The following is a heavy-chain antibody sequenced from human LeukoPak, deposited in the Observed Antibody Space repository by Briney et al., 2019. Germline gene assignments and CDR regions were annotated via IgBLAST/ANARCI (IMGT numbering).Heavy chain of an antibody. CDR1: GGSISSYY. D-gene: IGHD2-2*01. Sequence: SETLSLTCTVSGGSISSYYWSWIRQHPGKGLEWIGYIYYSGSTYYNPSLKSRVTISVDTSKNQFSLKLSSVTAADTAVYYCARDYCSSTSCYNGFDPWGQGTLVTVSS. CDR3: ARDYCSSTSCYNGFDP. CDR2: IYYSGST. J-gene: IGHJ5*02. V-gene: IGHV4-59*06.